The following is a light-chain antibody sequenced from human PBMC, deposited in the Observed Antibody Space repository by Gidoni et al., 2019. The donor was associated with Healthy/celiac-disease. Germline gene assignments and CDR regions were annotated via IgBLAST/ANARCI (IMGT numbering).Light chain of an antibody. J-gene: IGKJ1*01. CDR3: QQYNSYSQT. CDR1: QSISSW. CDR2: KAS. V-gene: IGKV1-5*03. Sequence: DIQMTQSPSTLSASVGDRVTITCRASQSISSWLAWYQQKPGKAPKLLIYKASSLESGVPSRFSGSGPGTEFTLTISSLQPDDFATYYCQQYNSYSQTFGQXTKVEIK.